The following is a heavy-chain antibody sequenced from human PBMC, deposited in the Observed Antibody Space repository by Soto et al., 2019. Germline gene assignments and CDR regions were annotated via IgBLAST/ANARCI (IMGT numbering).Heavy chain of an antibody. CDR1: GFTFSCYA. V-gene: IGHV3-64*01. CDR2: ISSNGGST. CDR3: ARKRGESPYYYYYYMDV. J-gene: IGHJ6*03. Sequence: GGSLRLSCAASGFTFSCYAMHWVRQAPGKGLEYVSAISSNGGSTYYANSVKGRFTISRDNSKNTLYLQMGSLRAEDMAVYYCARKRGESPYYYYYYMDVWGKGTTVTVSS. D-gene: IGHD3-10*01.